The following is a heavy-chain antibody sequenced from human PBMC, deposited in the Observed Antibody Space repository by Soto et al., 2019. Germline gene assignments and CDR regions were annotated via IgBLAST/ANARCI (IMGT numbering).Heavy chain of an antibody. CDR1: GFTFSSYA. V-gene: IGHV3-30-3*01. Sequence: GGSLRLSCAASGFTFSSYAIHWVRQAPGKGLEWVAVISYDGSDKYYADSVQGRFTISRDNSKNTVFLQMSSLTIEDTAVYYCARPLYSSGWQLDYWGQGTLVTVSS. D-gene: IGHD6-19*01. CDR2: ISYDGSDK. CDR3: ARPLYSSGWQLDY. J-gene: IGHJ4*02.